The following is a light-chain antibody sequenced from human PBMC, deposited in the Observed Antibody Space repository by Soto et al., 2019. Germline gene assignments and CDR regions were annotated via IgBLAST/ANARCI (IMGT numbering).Light chain of an antibody. Sequence: DIQMTQSTSSLSASVGDIVTITCLASQSISSYLNWYQHKPGKAPKLLIYAASSLQSGVPSRFSGSGSGTDFTLTISTLQPEDFATYYCHQTFSTRSWTFGQGTKVDIK. CDR1: QSISSY. CDR2: AAS. V-gene: IGKV1-39*01. J-gene: IGKJ1*01. CDR3: HQTFSTRSWT.